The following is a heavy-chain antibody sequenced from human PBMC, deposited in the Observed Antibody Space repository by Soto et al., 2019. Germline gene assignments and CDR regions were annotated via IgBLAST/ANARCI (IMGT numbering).Heavy chain of an antibody. J-gene: IGHJ4*02. CDR3: ARQAPSGYDPYYFDY. D-gene: IGHD5-12*01. CDR1: GVSISSYY. CDR2: IYYSGST. Sequence: PSETLSLTCTVSGVSISSYYWSWIRQPPGKGLEWIGYIYYSGSTNYNPSLRSRVTISVDTSKNQFSLKLSSVTAADTAVYYCARQAPSGYDPYYFDYWGQGTLVTVSS. V-gene: IGHV4-59*08.